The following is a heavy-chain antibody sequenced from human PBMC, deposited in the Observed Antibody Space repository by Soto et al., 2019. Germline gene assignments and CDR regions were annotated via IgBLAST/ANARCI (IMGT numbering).Heavy chain of an antibody. J-gene: IGHJ4*02. Sequence: PGGSLRLSCTVSGFSFSTYWMGWVRQAPGKGLEWMASIKQDGTDKYYVDSVKGRFTISRDNARNSLYLQMNSLRVEDTAVYYCARDPLRYCSGDNCYVGFDYWGQGTPVTVSS. CDR3: ARDPLRYCSGDNCYVGFDY. D-gene: IGHD2-15*01. CDR2: IKQDGTDK. CDR1: GFSFSTYW. V-gene: IGHV3-7*01.